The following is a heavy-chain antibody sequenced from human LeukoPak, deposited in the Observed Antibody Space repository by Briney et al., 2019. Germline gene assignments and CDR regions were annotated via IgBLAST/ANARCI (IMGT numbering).Heavy chain of an antibody. CDR2: IIPIFGTA. V-gene: IGHV1-69*05. J-gene: IGHJ6*03. D-gene: IGHD4-17*01. Sequence: GGSLRLSCAASGFTFSSYAISWVRQAPGQGLEWMGGIIPIFGTANYAQKFQGRVTITTDESTSTAYMELSSLRSEDTAVYYCARTRTTVTTGYYYYMDVWGKGTTVTVSS. CDR1: GFTFSSYA. CDR3: ARTRTTVTTGYYYYMDV.